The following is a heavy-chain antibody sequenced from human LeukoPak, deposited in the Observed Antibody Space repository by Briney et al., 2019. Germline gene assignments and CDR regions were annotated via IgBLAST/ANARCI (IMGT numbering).Heavy chain of an antibody. CDR2: INPNSGGT. J-gene: IGHJ4*02. CDR1: GYTFTGYY. D-gene: IGHD3-9*01. CDR3: ARGQAYYDILTGYLPSVPFDY. V-gene: IGHV1-2*02. Sequence: ASVKVSCKASGYTFTGYYMHWVRQAPGQGLEWMGWINPNSGGTNYAQKFQGRVTMTRDTSISTAYMELSRLRSDDTAVYYCARGQAYYDILTGYLPSVPFDYWGQGTLVTVSS.